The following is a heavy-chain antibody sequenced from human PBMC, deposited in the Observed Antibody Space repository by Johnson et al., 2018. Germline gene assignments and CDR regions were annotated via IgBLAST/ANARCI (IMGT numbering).Heavy chain of an antibody. CDR3: ARVIGAYDILTPYHPDAFDI. CDR1: GFPFSSYS. D-gene: IGHD3-9*01. V-gene: IGHV3-21*01. CDR2: ISRSSSYI. J-gene: IGHJ3*02. Sequence: EQLGQSGGGLVKPGGSLRLCCAASGFPFSSYSMNWVRQAPGNGLAWVSSISRSSSYIDSEDPLKARFTISRVHAKKSLYLQTNSLSVDDTAVHYCARVIGAYDILTPYHPDAFDIWGQVTMVTVSS.